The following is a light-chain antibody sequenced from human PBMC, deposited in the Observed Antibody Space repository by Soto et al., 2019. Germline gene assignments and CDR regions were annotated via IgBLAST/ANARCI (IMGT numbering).Light chain of an antibody. V-gene: IGKV1-9*01. CDR3: QQFNSYPRT. J-gene: IGKJ2*01. Sequence: DIQLTQSPSFLSASAGDRFTITCRASQGISSYLAWYQQKPGKAPKLLIYAASTLQSGVPSRFSGSGSGTEFTLTISSLQPEDFATYYCQQFNSYPRTFGQGTKLEIK. CDR2: AAS. CDR1: QGISSY.